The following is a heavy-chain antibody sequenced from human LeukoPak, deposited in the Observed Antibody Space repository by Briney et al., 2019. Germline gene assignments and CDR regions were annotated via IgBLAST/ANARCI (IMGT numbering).Heavy chain of an antibody. CDR1: EFTFSTYS. Sequence: GGSLRLSCAASEFTFSTYSMNWVRQAPGKGLEWVSSISTSGSYIFYADSLKGRFTISRDNAKNSLYLQMDSLRAEDTAVYYCARAGVPGLFDYWGQGTLVTVSS. V-gene: IGHV3-21*01. J-gene: IGHJ4*02. CDR3: ARAGVPGLFDY. CDR2: ISTSGSYI. D-gene: IGHD3-10*01.